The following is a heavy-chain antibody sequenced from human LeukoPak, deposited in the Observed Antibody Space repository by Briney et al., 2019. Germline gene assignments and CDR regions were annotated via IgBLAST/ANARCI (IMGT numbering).Heavy chain of an antibody. D-gene: IGHD5-12*01. CDR2: INHSGST. CDR3: ARDSPGAGYSGYDRGFDY. Sequence: SETLSLTCAAYGGSFSGYYWSWIRQPPGKGLEWIGEINHSGSTNYNPSLKSRVTISVDTSKNQFSLKLSSVTAADTAVYYCARDSPGAGYSGYDRGFDYWGQGTLVTVSS. CDR1: GGSFSGYY. V-gene: IGHV4-34*01. J-gene: IGHJ4*02.